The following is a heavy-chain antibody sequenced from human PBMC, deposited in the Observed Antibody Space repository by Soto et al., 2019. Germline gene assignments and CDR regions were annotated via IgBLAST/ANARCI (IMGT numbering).Heavy chain of an antibody. J-gene: IGHJ4*02. D-gene: IGHD6-13*01. CDR3: ARLGGDSNTDY. Sequence: HPGGSLRLSCAASGFTFSSYAMNWVRQAPGKGLAWVSAISGSGGVTFYADSLKGRFTMSRDNSRNTLYLQMNSLRAGDTALYYCARLGGDSNTDYWGQGTLVTVSS. CDR2: ISGSGGVT. CDR1: GFTFSSYA. V-gene: IGHV3-23*01.